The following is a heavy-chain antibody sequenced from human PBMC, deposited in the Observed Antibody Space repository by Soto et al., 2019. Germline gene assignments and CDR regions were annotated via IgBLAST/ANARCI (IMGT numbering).Heavy chain of an antibody. Sequence: SETLSLTCTVSGGSISSYYWSWIRQPPGKGLEWIGYIYYSGSINYNPSLKSRVTISVDTSKNQFSLKLSSVTAADTAVYYCARTNGWFDPWGQGTLVT. J-gene: IGHJ5*02. V-gene: IGHV4-59*12. D-gene: IGHD2-8*01. CDR3: ARTNGWFDP. CDR1: GGSISSYY. CDR2: IYYSGSI.